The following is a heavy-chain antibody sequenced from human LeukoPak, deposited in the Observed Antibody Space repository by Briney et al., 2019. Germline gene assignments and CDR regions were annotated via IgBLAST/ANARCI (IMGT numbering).Heavy chain of an antibody. CDR1: GFTFSSYA. CDR2: ISGSGGST. D-gene: IGHD6-6*01. Sequence: PGGSLRLSCAASGFTFSSYAMSWVRQAPGKGLEWVSAISGSGGSTYYADPVKGRFTISRDNSKNTLYLQMNSLRAEDTAVYYCAKGVLAARPSHYYYGMDVWGQGTTVTVSS. J-gene: IGHJ6*02. V-gene: IGHV3-23*01. CDR3: AKGVLAARPSHYYYGMDV.